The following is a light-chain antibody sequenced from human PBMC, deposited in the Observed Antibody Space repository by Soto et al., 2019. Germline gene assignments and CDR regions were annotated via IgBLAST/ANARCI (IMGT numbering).Light chain of an antibody. V-gene: IGKV1-39*01. J-gene: IGKJ2*01. CDR2: AAS. Sequence: DIQMTQSPSSLSASVGDRVTITCRASQSISSYLDWYQQKPGKAPKLLIYAASSLQSGVPSRFSGSSSGTNVNPIISSLQPEEFAAYYCRLSYRTHRLTFGGGTKLEIK. CDR1: QSISSY. CDR3: RLSYRTHRLT.